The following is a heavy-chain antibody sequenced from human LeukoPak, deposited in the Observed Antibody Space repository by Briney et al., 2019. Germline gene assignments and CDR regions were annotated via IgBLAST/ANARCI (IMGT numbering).Heavy chain of an antibody. Sequence: PSETLSLTCTVSGGSISSYYWSWIRQPPGKGLEWIGYIYYSGSTNYNPSPKSRVTISVDTSKNQFSLKLSSVTAADTAVYYCARLTAAAGTHYYYGMDVWGQGTTVTVSS. CDR1: GGSISSYY. J-gene: IGHJ6*02. CDR2: IYYSGST. V-gene: IGHV4-59*08. CDR3: ARLTAAAGTHYYYGMDV. D-gene: IGHD6-13*01.